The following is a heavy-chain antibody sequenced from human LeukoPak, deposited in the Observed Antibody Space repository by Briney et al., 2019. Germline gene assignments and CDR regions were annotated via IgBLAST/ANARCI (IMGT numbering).Heavy chain of an antibody. CDR1: GFTFSTYY. D-gene: IGHD6-19*01. CDR2: IKQDGSQK. J-gene: IGHJ4*02. V-gene: IGHV3-7*01. CDR3: AAQRAVGFDY. Sequence: SGGSPRLSCAASGFTFSTYYMTWVRQAPGKGLEWVANIKQDGSQKYYVDSVQGRFTISRDNAKNSLYLQMNSLRAEDTAVYYCAAQRAVGFDYWGQGALVTVSS.